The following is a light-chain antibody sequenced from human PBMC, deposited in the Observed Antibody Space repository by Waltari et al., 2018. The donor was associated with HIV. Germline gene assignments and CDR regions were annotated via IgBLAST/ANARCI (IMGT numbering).Light chain of an antibody. CDR2: DVN. Sequence: QSALTQPASVSASPGQSITISCTGTSSDVGGYNYVSWYQRQPGKAPKLMIYDVNNRPSGVSNRFSGSKSGNTASLTISGLQAEDEADYYCSSYTSSSTRVFGGGTKVTVL. J-gene: IGLJ3*02. V-gene: IGLV2-14*03. CDR1: SSDVGGYNY. CDR3: SSYTSSSTRV.